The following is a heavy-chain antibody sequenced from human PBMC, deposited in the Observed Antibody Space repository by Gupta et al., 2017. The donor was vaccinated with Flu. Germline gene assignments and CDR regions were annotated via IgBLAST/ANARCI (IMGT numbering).Heavy chain of an antibody. V-gene: IGHV4-34*01. CDR3: ARHRITMVRGNIYYYYYGMDV. CDR1: GGSFSGYY. D-gene: IGHD3-10*01. J-gene: IGHJ6*02. CDR2: INHSGST. Sequence: QVQLQQWGAGLLKPSETLSLTCAVYGGSFSGYYWSWIRQPPGKGLEWIGEINHSGSTNYNPSLKSRVTISVDTSKNQFSLKLSSVTAADTAVYYCARHRITMVRGNIYYYYYGMDVWGQGTTVTVSS.